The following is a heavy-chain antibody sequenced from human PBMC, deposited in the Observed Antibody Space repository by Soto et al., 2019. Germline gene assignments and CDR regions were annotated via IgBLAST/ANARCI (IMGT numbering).Heavy chain of an antibody. V-gene: IGHV4-39*01. J-gene: IGHJ4*02. CDR1: GGSISSSSYY. D-gene: IGHD3-9*01. CDR3: ARLNADYDILTGYNNNYFDY. Sequence: SETLSLTCTVSGGSISSSSYYWGWIRQPPGKGLEWIGSIYYSGSTYYNPSLKSRVTISVDTSKNQFSLKLSSVTAADTAVYYCARLNADYDILTGYNNNYFDYWGQGTLVTVSS. CDR2: IYYSGST.